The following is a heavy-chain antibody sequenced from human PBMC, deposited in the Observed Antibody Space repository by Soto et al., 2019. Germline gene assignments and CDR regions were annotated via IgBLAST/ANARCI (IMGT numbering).Heavy chain of an antibody. CDR2: IYYSGST. CDR1: DGYSRSGGSY. J-gene: IGHJ6*02. V-gene: IGHV4-31*03. Sequence: SDPSSVADGYSRSGGSYRSRKSKNPGKGIERIGYIYYSGSTYYNPSLKSRATISVDTSKNQFSLKLSSVTAADTAVYYCARTGRITIFGDAGYYDYGMDVWGQGTTVSVSS. D-gene: IGHD3-3*01. CDR3: ARTGRITIFGDAGYYDYGMDV.